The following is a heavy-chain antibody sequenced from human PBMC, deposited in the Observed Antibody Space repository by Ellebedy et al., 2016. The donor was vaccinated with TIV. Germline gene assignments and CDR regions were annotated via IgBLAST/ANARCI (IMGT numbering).Heavy chain of an antibody. D-gene: IGHD3-16*01. CDR2: ISGSGGST. V-gene: IGHV3-23*01. CDR3: AKVGGRGFDY. J-gene: IGHJ4*02. CDR1: GFTFSSYA. Sequence: GGSLRLXXAASGFTFSSYAMSWVRQAPGKGLEWVSAISGSGGSTYYADSVKGRFTISRDNSKNTLYLQMNSLRAKDTAVYYCAKVGGRGFDYWGQGTLVTVSS.